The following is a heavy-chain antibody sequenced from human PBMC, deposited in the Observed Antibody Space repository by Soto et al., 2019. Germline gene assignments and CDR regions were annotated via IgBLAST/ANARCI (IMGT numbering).Heavy chain of an antibody. CDR2: ISYDGSNK. V-gene: IGHV3-30*18. CDR3: ANLWSGYQYYYYYYGMDV. D-gene: IGHD3-3*01. Sequence: GGSLRLSCAASGFTFSSYGMHWVRQAPGKGLEWVAVISYDGSNKYYADSVKGRFTISRDNSKNTLYLQMNSLRAEDTAVYYCANLWSGYQYYYYYYGMDVWGQGTTVTVSS. J-gene: IGHJ6*02. CDR1: GFTFSSYG.